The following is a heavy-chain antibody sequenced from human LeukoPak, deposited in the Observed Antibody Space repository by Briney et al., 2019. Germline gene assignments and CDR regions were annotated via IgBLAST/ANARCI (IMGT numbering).Heavy chain of an antibody. CDR3: AREGGYSSSFDD. V-gene: IGHV1-3*01. D-gene: IGHD6-6*01. CDR1: GYTFTSYA. Sequence: ASVKVSCKASGYTFTSYAMHWVRQAPGQRLEWMGWINAGNGNTKYSQKFQGRVTITRDTSASTAYMELRSLRSDDTAVYYCAREGGYSSSFDDWGQGTLVTVSS. J-gene: IGHJ5*02. CDR2: INAGNGNT.